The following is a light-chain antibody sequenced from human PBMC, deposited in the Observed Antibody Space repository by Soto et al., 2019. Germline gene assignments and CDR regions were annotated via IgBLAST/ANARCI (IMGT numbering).Light chain of an antibody. CDR3: SSRTPSNPYV. Sequence: QSALTQPASVSGSPGQAITISCTGTSSDIGAYNSVSWYQQHPGKAPKLMSYEVSNRPSGVSNRFSASKSGNTASLTISGLQAEDEADYYCSSRTPSNPYVFGTGTKVTVL. CDR1: SSDIGAYNS. J-gene: IGLJ1*01. CDR2: EVS. V-gene: IGLV2-14*01.